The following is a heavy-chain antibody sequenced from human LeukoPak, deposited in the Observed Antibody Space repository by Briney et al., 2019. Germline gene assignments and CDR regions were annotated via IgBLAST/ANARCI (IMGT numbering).Heavy chain of an antibody. V-gene: IGHV4-34*01. Sequence: SETLSLTCAVYGGSFSGYYWSWIRQPPGKGLEWIGEINHSGSTNYNPSLESRVTISVDTSKNQFSLKLSSVTATDTAVYYCARVVGKGIDYWGQGTLVTVSS. CDR2: INHSGST. D-gene: IGHD4-23*01. CDR1: GGSFSGYY. CDR3: ARVVGKGIDY. J-gene: IGHJ4*02.